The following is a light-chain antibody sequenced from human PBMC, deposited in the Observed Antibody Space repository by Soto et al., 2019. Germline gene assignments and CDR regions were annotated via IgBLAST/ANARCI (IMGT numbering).Light chain of an antibody. CDR2: DAS. CDR1: QSISSW. V-gene: IGKV1-5*01. CDR3: AQRYRTPFT. Sequence: RACQSISSWLAWYQQKPGKAPKLLIYDASSLESGVPPRFSGSGCGTVLTHPISRLLPEELATSECAQRYRTPFTSAGGTKVDI. J-gene: IGKJ4*01.